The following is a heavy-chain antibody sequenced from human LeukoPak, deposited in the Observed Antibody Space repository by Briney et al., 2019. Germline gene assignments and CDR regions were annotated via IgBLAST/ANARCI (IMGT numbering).Heavy chain of an antibody. CDR1: GFTFSDYW. V-gene: IGHV3-7*01. D-gene: IGHD2-2*01. CDR3: ARDARGIPDSPYNWFDP. J-gene: IGHJ5*02. Sequence: GGSLRLSCAASGFTFSDYWMSWVRQAPGKGLEWVANIKPDGSERNYVDSVKGRFTISRDSANNSLYLQMNSLRAEHTAVYYCARDARGIPDSPYNWFDPWGQGTLVTVSS. CDR2: IKPDGSER.